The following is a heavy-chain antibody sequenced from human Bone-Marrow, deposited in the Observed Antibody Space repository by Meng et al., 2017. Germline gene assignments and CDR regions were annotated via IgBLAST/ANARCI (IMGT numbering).Heavy chain of an antibody. V-gene: IGHV4-39*01. J-gene: IGHJ4*02. CDR3: ARLDDTGIDY. CDR1: GGSISSSFFY. CDR2: IYYTGRT. D-gene: IGHD5-18*01. Sequence: QLQLQESGPGLVKPSETLSLTCTVSGGSISSSFFYWGWVRQPPGKGLEWIGSIYYTGRTYYNPSLKSRVTISIDTSKNQFSLKLSSVTAADTAVYYCARLDDTGIDYWGQGILVTVSS.